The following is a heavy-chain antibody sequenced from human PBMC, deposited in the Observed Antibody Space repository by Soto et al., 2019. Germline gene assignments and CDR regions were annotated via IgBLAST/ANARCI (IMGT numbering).Heavy chain of an antibody. D-gene: IGHD3-3*01. V-gene: IGHV4-30-2*01. CDR1: GVSISSGGYC. CDR3: ARATYDFWSGYQGYNWFDP. Sequence: SETLSLTCAVSGVSISSGGYCWSWIRRPPGKGLGWIGYIYHSGSTYYNPSLKSRVTISVDRSKNQFSLKLSSVTAADTAVYYCARATYDFWSGYQGYNWFDPWGQGTLVTVS. J-gene: IGHJ5*02. CDR2: IYHSGST.